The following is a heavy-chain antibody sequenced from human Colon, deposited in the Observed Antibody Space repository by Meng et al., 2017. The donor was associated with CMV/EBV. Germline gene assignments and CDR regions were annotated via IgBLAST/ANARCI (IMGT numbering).Heavy chain of an antibody. J-gene: IGHJ1*01. CDR1: GYTFTGYY. CDR2: INPNSGGT. CDR3: ATVSSGYYLYFQH. D-gene: IGHD3-22*01. V-gene: IGHV1-2*02. Sequence: QGQLIQSGVEVKKPGASVKVSCKASGYTFTGYYMHWVRQAPGQGLEWMGWINPNSGGTNYAQKFQGRVTMTRDTSISTAYMELSRLRSDDTAVHYCATVSSGYYLYFQHWGQGTLVTVSS.